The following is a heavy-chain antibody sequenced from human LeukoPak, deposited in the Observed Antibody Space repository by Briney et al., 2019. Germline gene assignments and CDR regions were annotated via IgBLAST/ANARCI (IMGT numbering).Heavy chain of an antibody. Sequence: GASVKVSCKASGYTFTGYYMNWVRQAPGQGLEWMGWINPNSGGTNYAQKFQGRVTMTRDMSISTAYMELSRLRSDDTAVYYCARGLYSSSWYFYWGQGTLVTVSS. V-gene: IGHV1-2*02. D-gene: IGHD6-13*01. CDR1: GYTFTGYY. J-gene: IGHJ4*02. CDR2: INPNSGGT. CDR3: ARGLYSSSWYFY.